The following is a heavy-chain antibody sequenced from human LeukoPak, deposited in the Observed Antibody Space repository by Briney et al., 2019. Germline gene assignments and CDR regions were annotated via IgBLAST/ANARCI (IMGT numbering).Heavy chain of an antibody. CDR2: IYYSGSA. CDR1: GGSITSRSYY. V-gene: IGHV4-39*01. J-gene: IGHJ4*02. CDR3: ASLRGYSYGPLDY. D-gene: IGHD5-18*01. Sequence: SETLSLTCTVSGGSITSRSYYWGWIRQPPGKGLEWIGGIYYSGSAYYNPSLTSRVTISVDTSKNQFSLKLSSVTAADTAVYYCASLRGYSYGPLDYWGQGTLVTVSS.